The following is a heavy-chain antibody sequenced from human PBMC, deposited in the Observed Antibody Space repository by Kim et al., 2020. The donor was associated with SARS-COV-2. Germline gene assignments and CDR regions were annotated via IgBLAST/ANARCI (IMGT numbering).Heavy chain of an antibody. J-gene: IGHJ3*02. D-gene: IGHD2-2*01. CDR1: GFTFSSYA. Sequence: GGSLRLSCAASGFTFSSYAMHWVRQAPGKGLEWVAVIWYDGSNKYYADSVKGRFTISRDNSKNTLYLQMDSLRAEDTAVYYCAKDSCSSTSCYEWGTNAFDIWGQGTMVTVSS. CDR3: AKDSCSSTSCYEWGTNAFDI. V-gene: IGHV3-33*06. CDR2: IWYDGSNK.